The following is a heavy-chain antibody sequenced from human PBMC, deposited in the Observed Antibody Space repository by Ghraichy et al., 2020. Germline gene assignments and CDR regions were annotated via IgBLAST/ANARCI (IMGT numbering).Heavy chain of an antibody. CDR2: IYSAGST. J-gene: IGHJ3*02. D-gene: IGHD3-16*01. CDR3: ARVVWGDDAFDI. V-gene: IGHV3-53*01. Sequence: GGSLRLSCAASGFTVSSNYMSWVRQAPGKGLEWVSLIYSAGSTYYADSVKGRFTISRDNSKKTLYLQMNSLRAEDTAVYYCARVVWGDDAFDIWGQGTMVTVSS. CDR1: GFTVSSNY.